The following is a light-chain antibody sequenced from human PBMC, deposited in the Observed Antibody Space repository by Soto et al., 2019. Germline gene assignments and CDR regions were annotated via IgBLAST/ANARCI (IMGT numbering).Light chain of an antibody. CDR2: DAS. CDR3: QQRGNWHPPIS. Sequence: EIVLTQSPATLSLSPGERATLSCRASQSISYSLAWYQQKPGQAPRLLIYDASSRVTGVPARFSGSGSETDFTLTISSLQPEDFAVYYCQQRGNWHPPISFGQGTRLEIK. J-gene: IGKJ5*01. V-gene: IGKV3-11*01. CDR1: QSISYS.